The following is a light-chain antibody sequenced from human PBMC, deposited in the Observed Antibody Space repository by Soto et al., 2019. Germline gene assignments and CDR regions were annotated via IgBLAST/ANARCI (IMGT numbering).Light chain of an antibody. CDR2: DVS. V-gene: IGLV2-8*01. CDR1: SSDVGGYNY. CDR3: SSYAVNNNLGV. Sequence: QSVLTQPPSASGSPGQSVTISCTGTSSDVGGYNYVSWYQQHPGKAPKLMIYDVSKRPSGVPDRFSGSKSGNTASLTVSGLQAEDEADYYCSSYAVNNNLGVFGGGTQLTVL. J-gene: IGLJ2*01.